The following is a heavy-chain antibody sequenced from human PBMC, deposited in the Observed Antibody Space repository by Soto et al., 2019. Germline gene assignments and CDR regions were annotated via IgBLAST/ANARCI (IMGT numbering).Heavy chain of an antibody. J-gene: IGHJ4*02. CDR1: GFSFSDDY. CDR3: AREGSSSGPDYEY. CDR2: TRNKASSYTT. V-gene: IGHV3-72*01. Sequence: EVQLVESGGGLVQPGGSLRLSCAASGFSFSDDYINWVRQAPGKGLEWVGRTRNKASSYTTDYAAFVKGRFTISRDDSKDLIYLQMSSLKTEDTAVYCCAREGSSSGPDYEYWGQGTLVTVSS. D-gene: IGHD3-22*01.